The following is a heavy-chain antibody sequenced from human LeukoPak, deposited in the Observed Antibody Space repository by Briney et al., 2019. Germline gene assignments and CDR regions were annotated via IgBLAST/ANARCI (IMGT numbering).Heavy chain of an antibody. J-gene: IGHJ4*02. V-gene: IGHV4-34*01. CDR2: INHSGST. CDR3: ARGRYLTTLGGAAAGFLDY. D-gene: IGHD6-13*01. Sequence: SETLSLTCAVYGGSFSGYYWSWIRQPPGKGLEWIGEINHSGSTNYNPSLKGRVTISVDTSKNQFSLKLSSVTAADTAVYYCARGRYLTTLGGAAAGFLDYWGQGTLVTVSS. CDR1: GGSFSGYY.